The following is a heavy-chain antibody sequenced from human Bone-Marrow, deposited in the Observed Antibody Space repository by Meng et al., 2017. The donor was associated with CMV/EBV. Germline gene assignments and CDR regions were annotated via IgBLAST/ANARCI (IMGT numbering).Heavy chain of an antibody. V-gene: IGHV4-34*01. CDR3: ARGLRYCSSTSCYRPYYYYYYGMDV. CDR2: INHSGST. J-gene: IGHJ6*02. D-gene: IGHD2-2*02. Sequence: SQTLSLTCAVYGGSFSGYYWSWIRQPPGKRLEWIGEINHSGSTNYNPSLKSRVTISVDTSKNQFSLKLSSVTAADTAVYYCARGLRYCSSTSCYRPYYYYYYGMDVWGQGTTVTVSS. CDR1: GGSFSGYY.